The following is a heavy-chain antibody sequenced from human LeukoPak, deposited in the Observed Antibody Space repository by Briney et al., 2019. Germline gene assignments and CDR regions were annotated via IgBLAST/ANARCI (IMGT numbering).Heavy chain of an antibody. CDR3: ARGPGIAAAAEGYHFGY. V-gene: IGHV3-48*01. J-gene: IGHJ4*02. D-gene: IGHD6-13*01. CDR2: ISSGSSIM. CDR1: GFTFSTYT. Sequence: GGSLRLSCAASGFTFSTYTMNWVRQAPGKGLEWVSYISSGSSIMYYADSVKGRFTISRDNAKNSLYLQMNSLRAEDTAVYYCARGPGIAAAAEGYHFGYWGQGTLVTVSS.